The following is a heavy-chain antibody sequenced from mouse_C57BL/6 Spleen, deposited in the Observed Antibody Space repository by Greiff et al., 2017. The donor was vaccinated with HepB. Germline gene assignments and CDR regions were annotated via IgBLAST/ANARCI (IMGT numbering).Heavy chain of an antibody. CDR1: GFTFSDYG. CDR2: ISSGSSTI. Sequence: EVKLMESGGGLVKPGGSLKLSCAASGFTFSDYGMHWVRQAPETGLEWVAYISSGSSTIYYADTVKGRFTISRDNAKNTLFLQMTSLRSEDTAMYYCARCYSNYLYYFDYWGQGTTLTVSS. D-gene: IGHD2-5*01. CDR3: ARCYSNYLYYFDY. J-gene: IGHJ2*01. V-gene: IGHV5-17*01.